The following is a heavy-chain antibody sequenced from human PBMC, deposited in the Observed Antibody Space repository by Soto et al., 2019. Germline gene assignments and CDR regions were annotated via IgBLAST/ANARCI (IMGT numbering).Heavy chain of an antibody. CDR1: GGSFSGYY. CDR2: INHSGST. Sequence: SETLSLTCAVYGGSFSGYYWSWIRQPPGKGLEWIGEINHSGSTNYNPSLKSRVTISVDTSKNQFSLKLSSVTAADTAVYYCARGGWGGELNHYYYYYMDVWGKGTTVTVSS. J-gene: IGHJ6*03. CDR3: ARGGWGGELNHYYYYYMDV. V-gene: IGHV4-34*01. D-gene: IGHD1-26*01.